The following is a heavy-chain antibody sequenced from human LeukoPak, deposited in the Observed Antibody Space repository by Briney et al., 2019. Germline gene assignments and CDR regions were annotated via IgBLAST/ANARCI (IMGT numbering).Heavy chain of an antibody. J-gene: IGHJ4*02. Sequence: GGSLRLSCAASGFTFGSYAMHWVRQAPGKGLEYVSAISSNGGSTYYANSVKGRFTISRDNSKNTLYLQMGSLRAEDMAVYYCARESVDTAMAYDYWGQGTLVTVSS. CDR3: ARESVDTAMAYDY. CDR2: ISSNGGST. CDR1: GFTFGSYA. V-gene: IGHV3-64*01. D-gene: IGHD5-18*01.